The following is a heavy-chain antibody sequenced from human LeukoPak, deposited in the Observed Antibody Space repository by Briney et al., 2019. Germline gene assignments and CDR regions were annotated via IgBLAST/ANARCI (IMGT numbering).Heavy chain of an antibody. J-gene: IGHJ6*02. Sequence: ASVKVSCKASGYTFTTYYIHWVRQAPGQGPEWMGIINSSGSSTSYAKKFQGRVTMTRDTSTSTVYMELSSLRSEDTAVYYCARDATIFGVVKYGMDVWGQGTTVTVSS. CDR1: GYTFTTYY. D-gene: IGHD3-3*01. V-gene: IGHV1-46*01. CDR3: ARDATIFGVVKYGMDV. CDR2: INSSGSST.